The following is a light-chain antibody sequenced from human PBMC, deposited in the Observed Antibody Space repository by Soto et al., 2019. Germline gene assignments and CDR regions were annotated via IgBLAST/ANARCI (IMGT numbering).Light chain of an antibody. V-gene: IGKV3-11*01. Sequence: ETVLTQSRATLSSSPGERVTLSCWASQSVTTYLAWYQHKPGQAPRLLIYDASHRATGISARFSGSGSGTDFTLTISSLEPEDFAVYYCQQRSNWPWTFGQGTKVDIK. CDR3: QQRSNWPWT. CDR2: DAS. J-gene: IGKJ1*01. CDR1: QSVTTY.